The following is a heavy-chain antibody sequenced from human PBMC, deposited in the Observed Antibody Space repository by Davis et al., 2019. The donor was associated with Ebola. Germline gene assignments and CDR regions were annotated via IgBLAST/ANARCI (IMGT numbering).Heavy chain of an antibody. V-gene: IGHV3-9*01. CDR1: GFTFDDYA. J-gene: IGHJ6*02. CDR3: AREGTMVQGDLYYYYCYGMDV. Sequence: PGGSLRLSCAASGFTFDDYAMHWVRHAPGKGLEWVSGISWNSGSIGYADSVKGRFTISRDNAKNSLYLQMNSLRAEDTAVYYCAREGTMVQGDLYYYYCYGMDVWGQGTTVTVSS. CDR2: ISWNSGSI. D-gene: IGHD3-10*01.